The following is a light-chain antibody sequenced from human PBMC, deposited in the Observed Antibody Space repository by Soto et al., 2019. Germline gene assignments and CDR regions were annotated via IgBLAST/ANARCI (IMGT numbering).Light chain of an antibody. V-gene: IGKV1-5*03. J-gene: IGKJ1*01. Sequence: DIQMTQYPSTLSASVGDRVSITCRASQSVGIWVAWYQQKPGKAPKLLISEASTLESGVPLRFSGSGFGTDFTLAISRLQPDDFATYYCQHYDQNQGTTFGQGTKVEI. CDR3: QHYDQNQGTT. CDR2: EAS. CDR1: QSVGIW.